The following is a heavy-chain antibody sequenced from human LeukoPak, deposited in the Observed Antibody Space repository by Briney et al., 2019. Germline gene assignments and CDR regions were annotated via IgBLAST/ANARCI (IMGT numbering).Heavy chain of an antibody. J-gene: IGHJ4*02. D-gene: IGHD3-3*01. CDR2: ISYDGSNK. V-gene: IGHV3-30-3*01. CDR3: ARDAGSDFWSGYWAKYYFDY. CDR1: GFTFNSYA. Sequence: GGSLRLSCSASGFTFNSYAMHWVRQAPGKGLEWVAVISYDGSNKYYADSVKGRFTISRDNSKNTLYLQMNSLRAEDTAVYYCARDAGSDFWSGYWAKYYFDYWGQGTLVTVSS.